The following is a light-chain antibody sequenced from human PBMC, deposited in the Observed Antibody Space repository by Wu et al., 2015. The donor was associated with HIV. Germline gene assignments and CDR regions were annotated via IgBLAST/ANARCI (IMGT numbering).Light chain of an antibody. J-gene: IGKJ4*01. CDR2: DAS. CDR3: QQRSNWPLT. Sequence: EIVLTQSPGTLSLSPGERATLSCRASQSVSRYLAWYQQKLGQAPRLLIYDASNRATDIPARFSGSGSETDFTLVISSLEPEDFAVYYCQQRSNWPLTFGGGTKVEIK. CDR1: QSVSRY. V-gene: IGKV3-11*01.